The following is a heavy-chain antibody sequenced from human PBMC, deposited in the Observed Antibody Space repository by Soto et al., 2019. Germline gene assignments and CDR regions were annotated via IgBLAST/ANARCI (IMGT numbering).Heavy chain of an antibody. CDR2: ISAYNGNT. CDR1: GYTFTSYG. J-gene: IGHJ3*02. CDR3: ARGEWLGDAFDI. V-gene: IGHV1-18*01. D-gene: IGHD5-12*01. Sequence: ASVKVSWKASGYTFTSYGISWVRQAPGQGLEWMGWISAYNGNTNYAQKLQGRVTMTTDTSTSTAYMELRSLRSDDTAMYYCARGEWLGDAFDIWGQGTMVTVSS.